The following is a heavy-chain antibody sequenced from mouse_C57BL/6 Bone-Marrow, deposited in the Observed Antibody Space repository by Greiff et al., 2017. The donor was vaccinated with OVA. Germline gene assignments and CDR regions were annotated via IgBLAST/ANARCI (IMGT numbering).Heavy chain of an antibody. Sequence: QVQLKQSGPELVKPGASVKISCKASGYAFSSSWMNWVKQRPGKGLEWIGRIYPGDGDTNYNGKFKGKATLTADKSSSTAYMQLSSLTSEDSAVYFCARSRLGGYSFAYWGQGTLVTVSA. V-gene: IGHV1-82*01. J-gene: IGHJ3*01. CDR3: ARSRLGGYSFAY. CDR2: IYPGDGDT. CDR1: GYAFSSSW. D-gene: IGHD2-3*01.